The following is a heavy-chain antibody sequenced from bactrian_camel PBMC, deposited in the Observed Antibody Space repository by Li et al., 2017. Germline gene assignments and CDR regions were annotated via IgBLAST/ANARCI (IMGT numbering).Heavy chain of an antibody. J-gene: IGHJ6*01. CDR3: AAFRDYRVVGGGVCSEKAGGEMWFRDQRRLVT. CDR2: ITTDGYT. CDR1: AYSHSPYC. Sequence: HVQLVESGGDSVQAGGSLRLSCVISAYSHSPYCMGWFRQAPGNECELVSTITTDGYTYYADSVKGRFTISQDNAKNTVYLQMNSLKPADTAVYYCAAFRDYRVVGGGVCSEKAGGEMWFRDQRRLVTGARGPRSPSP. D-gene: IGHD3*01. V-gene: IGHV3S53*01.